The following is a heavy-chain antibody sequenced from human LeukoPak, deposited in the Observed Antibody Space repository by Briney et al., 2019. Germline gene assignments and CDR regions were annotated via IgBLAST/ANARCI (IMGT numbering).Heavy chain of an antibody. CDR3: ARGSAFGEFDPDFDY. Sequence: ASVTVSCTASGYTFTSYGISWVRQAPGQGLEWMGWISAYNGNTNYAQKLQGRVTMTTDTSTSTAYMELRSLRSDDTAVYYCARGSAFGEFDPDFDYWGQGPWSPSPQ. J-gene: IGHJ4*02. V-gene: IGHV1-18*01. CDR1: GYTFTSYG. CDR2: ISAYNGNT. D-gene: IGHD3-10*01.